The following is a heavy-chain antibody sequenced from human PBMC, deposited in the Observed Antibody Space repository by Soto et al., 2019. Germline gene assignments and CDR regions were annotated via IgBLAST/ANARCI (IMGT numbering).Heavy chain of an antibody. D-gene: IGHD6-19*01. J-gene: IGHJ4*02. V-gene: IGHV1-46*01. CDR3: ACIAVAGNFDY. Sequence: ASVKVSCKASGYTFTSYYMHWVRQAPGQGLEWMGIINPSGGSTSYAQKFQGRVTMTRDTSTSTVYMELSSLRSEDTAVYYCACIAVAGNFDYWGQGTLVTGSS. CDR2: INPSGGST. CDR1: GYTFTSYY.